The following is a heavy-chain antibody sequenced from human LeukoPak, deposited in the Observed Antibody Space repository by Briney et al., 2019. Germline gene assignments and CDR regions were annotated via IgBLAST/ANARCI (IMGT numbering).Heavy chain of an antibody. V-gene: IGHV3-23*01. J-gene: IGHJ4*02. Sequence: PGGSLRLSCAASGFTFNNYAMSWVRHAPGKGLEWVSAISRNGDSTYYADSVKGRITISRDNSKNTLYLQMNSLRAEDTAVYYCATSSLMVRPDFDYWGQGTLVTVSS. D-gene: IGHD3-10*01. CDR2: ISRNGDST. CDR3: ATSSLMVRPDFDY. CDR1: GFTFNNYA.